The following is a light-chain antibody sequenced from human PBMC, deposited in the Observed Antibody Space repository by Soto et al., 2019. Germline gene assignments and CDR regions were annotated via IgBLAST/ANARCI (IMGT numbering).Light chain of an antibody. Sequence: QSVLTQPPSVSGAPGQRVTISCIGSSSNIGTNSGVHWYQQLPGTAPKLVIFDSFIRPSGVPDRFSGSKSGISASLAITGLQAEDEAGYYCQAYDSSLSAVVFGGGTKVTVL. CDR1: SSNIGTNSG. V-gene: IGLV1-40*01. J-gene: IGLJ2*01. CDR3: QAYDSSLSAVV. CDR2: DSF.